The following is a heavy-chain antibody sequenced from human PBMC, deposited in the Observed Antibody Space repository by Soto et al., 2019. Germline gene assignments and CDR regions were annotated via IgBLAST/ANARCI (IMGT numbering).Heavy chain of an antibody. D-gene: IGHD2-21*02. J-gene: IGHJ6*02. Sequence: GGSLRLSGAVSGFTLSMYAMSWVRQAPGKGLEWVSAISGSGGSTDYADSVKGRFTISRDNSKNTLYLQMNSLRAEDTAVYYCAKDHLCGGDCWGYYGMDVWGQGTTVTVSS. CDR1: GFTLSMYA. CDR2: ISGSGGST. V-gene: IGHV3-23*01. CDR3: AKDHLCGGDCWGYYGMDV.